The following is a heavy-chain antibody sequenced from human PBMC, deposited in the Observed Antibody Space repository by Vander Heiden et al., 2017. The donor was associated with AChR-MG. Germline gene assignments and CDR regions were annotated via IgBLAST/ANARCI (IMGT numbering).Heavy chain of an antibody. CDR1: VASISNGGYY. D-gene: IGHD5-12*01. CDR2: IDYRGTT. J-gene: IGHJ4*02. CDR3: ARVTPLRDGYNHDS. V-gene: IGHV4-31*03. Sequence: QVQLQESGPGLVKPSQTLSLTCTVSVASISNGGYYWSWIRQHPGKGLEWMGYIDYRGTTFYNPSLKSRLTMSVDTSNNQFSLRLNSVTAADTAVFYCARVTPLRDGYNHDSWGQGTLVTVSS.